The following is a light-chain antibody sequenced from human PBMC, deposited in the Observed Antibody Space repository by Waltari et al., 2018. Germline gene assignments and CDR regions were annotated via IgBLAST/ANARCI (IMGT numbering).Light chain of an antibody. Sequence: DIQMTQSHSTLSASVGDRVTITCRASQSIGRWLAWYQHKPGTAPKLLIYSTSSLESGVPSRFSGSGSGTDFTLTISSLQPDDFATYYCQQYNSPPWTFGQGTKVEIK. V-gene: IGKV1-5*03. CDR3: QQYNSPPWT. J-gene: IGKJ1*01. CDR2: STS. CDR1: QSIGRW.